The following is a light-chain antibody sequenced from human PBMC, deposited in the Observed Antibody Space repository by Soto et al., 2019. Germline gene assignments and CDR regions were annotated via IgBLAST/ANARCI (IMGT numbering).Light chain of an antibody. CDR3: RSFTSTSTRL. V-gene: IGLV2-14*01. CDR2: EVT. Sequence: QGSLTQPASVSGSRGQSITISCTGTSSDIGSYDYVSWYQQHPGKAPNLIIYEVTDRPSGVSNRFSGSKSGNTASLTISGLQAEDEADYYRRSFTSTSTRLFGSGTKVTVL. J-gene: IGLJ1*01. CDR1: SSDIGSYDY.